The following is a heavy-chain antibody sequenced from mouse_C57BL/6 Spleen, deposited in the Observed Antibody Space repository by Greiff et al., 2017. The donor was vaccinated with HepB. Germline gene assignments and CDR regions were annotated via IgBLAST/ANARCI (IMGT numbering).Heavy chain of an antibody. Sequence: EVKVVESGGGLVKPGGSLKLSCAASGFTFSSYTMSWVRQTPEKRLEWVATISGGGGNTYYPDSVKGRFTISRDNAKNTLYLQMSSLRSEDTALYYCARTYYSNYDWFAYWGQGTLVTVSA. V-gene: IGHV5-9*01. CDR2: ISGGGGNT. D-gene: IGHD2-5*01. J-gene: IGHJ3*01. CDR1: GFTFSSYT. CDR3: ARTYYSNYDWFAY.